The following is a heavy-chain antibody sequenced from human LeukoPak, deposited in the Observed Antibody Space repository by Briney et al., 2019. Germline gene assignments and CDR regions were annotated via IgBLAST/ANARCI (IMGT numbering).Heavy chain of an antibody. Sequence: SETLSLTCAVYGGSFSGYYWSWIRQPPGKGLEWIGEINHSGSTNYNPSLKSRVTISVDTPKNQFSLKLSSVTAADTAVYYCARDRRGSGWIDYWGQGTLVTVSS. D-gene: IGHD6-19*01. V-gene: IGHV4-34*01. CDR3: ARDRRGSGWIDY. CDR1: GGSFSGYY. J-gene: IGHJ4*02. CDR2: INHSGST.